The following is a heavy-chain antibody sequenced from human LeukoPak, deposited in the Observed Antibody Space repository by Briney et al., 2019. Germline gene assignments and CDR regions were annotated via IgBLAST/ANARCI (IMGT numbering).Heavy chain of an antibody. D-gene: IGHD3-22*01. J-gene: IGHJ4*02. CDR3: AKARSGYSHYFDY. Sequence: GGSLRLSCEASGLSFRSYAMSWVRQAPGKGLEWVSAISGSGGSTYYADSVKGRFTISRDNSKNTLYLQMNSLRAEDTAVYYCAKARSGYSHYFDYWGQGTLVTVSS. V-gene: IGHV3-23*01. CDR2: ISGSGGST. CDR1: GLSFRSYA.